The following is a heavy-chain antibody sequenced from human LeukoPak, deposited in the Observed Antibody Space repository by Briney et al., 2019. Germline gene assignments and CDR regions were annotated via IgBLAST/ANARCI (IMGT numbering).Heavy chain of an antibody. CDR3: AKDFSSGYYGDRFDY. D-gene: IGHD3-22*01. V-gene: IGHV3-9*01. Sequence: PGRSLRLSCAVSGFTFDDYAMHWVRQVPGKGLEWVSGINWNSDSIGYADSVKGRFTTSRDNAKNSLYLQMNSLRAEDTAAYYCAKDFSSGYYGDRFDYWGQGTLVTVSS. CDR1: GFTFDDYA. J-gene: IGHJ4*02. CDR2: INWNSDSI.